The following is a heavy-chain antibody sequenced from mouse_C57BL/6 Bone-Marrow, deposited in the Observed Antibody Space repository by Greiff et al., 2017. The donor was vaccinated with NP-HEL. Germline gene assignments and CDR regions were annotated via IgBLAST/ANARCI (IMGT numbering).Heavy chain of an antibody. Sequence: VQRVESGAELARPGASVKLSCKASGYTFTSYGISWVKQSTGQGLEWIGEIYPRSGNTYYNEKFKGKATLTADKSSSTAYMELRSLTSEDSAVYFCALPAWFAYWGQGTLVTVSA. CDR1: GYTFTSYG. V-gene: IGHV1-81*01. J-gene: IGHJ3*01. CDR2: IYPRSGNT. CDR3: ALPAWFAY.